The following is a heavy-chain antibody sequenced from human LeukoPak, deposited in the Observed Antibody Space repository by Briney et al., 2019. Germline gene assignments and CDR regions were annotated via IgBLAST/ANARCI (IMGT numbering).Heavy chain of an antibody. CDR1: GYTLTELS. CDR3: ARDYGGNSWYGMDV. CDR2: FDPEDGET. V-gene: IGHV1-24*01. J-gene: IGHJ6*02. D-gene: IGHD4-23*01. Sequence: ASVKVSCKVSGYTLTELSMHWVRQAPGKGLEWMGGFDPEDGETIYAQKFQGRVTMTEDTSTDTAYMELSSLRSEDTAVYYCARDYGGNSWYGMDVWGQGTTVTVSS.